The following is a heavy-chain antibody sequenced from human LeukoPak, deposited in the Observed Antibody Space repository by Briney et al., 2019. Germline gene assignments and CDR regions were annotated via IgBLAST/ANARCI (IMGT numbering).Heavy chain of an antibody. V-gene: IGHV4-59*02. Sequence: SETLSLTCTVSGGSVSDYYWSWIRQSPGKGLEWIGYIYYTGSTSYNPSLRSRVTMSADTSKNQFSLKLSSVTAADTAVYYCASLHIVVVTAIHYFDYWGQGTLVTVSS. CDR3: ASLHIVVVTAIHYFDY. D-gene: IGHD2-21*02. J-gene: IGHJ4*02. CDR2: IYYTGST. CDR1: GGSVSDYY.